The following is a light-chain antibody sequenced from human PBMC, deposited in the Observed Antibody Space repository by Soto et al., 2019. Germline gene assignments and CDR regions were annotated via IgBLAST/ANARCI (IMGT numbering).Light chain of an antibody. CDR3: GTWDSSLSAGGV. Sequence: QSLLTQPPSVSAAPGQKVTISCSGSSSNIGNNYVSWYQQLPGTAPKLLIYENNKRPSGIPDRFSGSKSGTSATLGITGLQTGDEADYYCGTWDSSLSAGGVFGGGTKVTVL. CDR1: SSNIGNNY. J-gene: IGLJ3*02. CDR2: ENN. V-gene: IGLV1-51*02.